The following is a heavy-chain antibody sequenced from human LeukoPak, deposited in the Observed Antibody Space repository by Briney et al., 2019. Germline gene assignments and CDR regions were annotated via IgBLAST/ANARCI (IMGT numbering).Heavy chain of an antibody. CDR1: GFTFSSYE. CDR2: ISSSGNTI. CDR3: ASEGITMIRPGDALDI. D-gene: IGHD3-10*01. J-gene: IGHJ3*02. V-gene: IGHV3-48*03. Sequence: GGSLRLSCAASGFTFSSYEMNWVRQAPGKGLEWVSYISSSGNTIYYADSVKGRFTISRDNAKNSLYLQMNSLRAEDTAVYYCASEGITMIRPGDALDIWGQGTMVTVSS.